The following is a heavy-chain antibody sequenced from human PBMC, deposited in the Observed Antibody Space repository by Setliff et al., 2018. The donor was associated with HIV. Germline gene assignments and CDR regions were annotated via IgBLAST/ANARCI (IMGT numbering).Heavy chain of an antibody. Sequence: SETLSLTCTVSGGSISSGPYYWGWIRQPPGKGLEWIGNIYYDGSTYYNPSLKSRVIISLDTSKNQLSLRLSSMTAADTAVYYCARATVGDSRVTEFDYWGQGTRVTVSS. CDR3: ARATVGDSRVTEFDY. CDR2: IYYDGST. D-gene: IGHD2-21*02. CDR1: GGSISSGPYY. V-gene: IGHV4-39*07. J-gene: IGHJ4*02.